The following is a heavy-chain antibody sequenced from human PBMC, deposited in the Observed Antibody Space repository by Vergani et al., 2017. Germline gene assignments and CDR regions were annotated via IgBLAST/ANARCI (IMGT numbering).Heavy chain of an antibody. CDR2: IYYSGST. CDR3: ARCYYDSSGYFVRVDP. CDR1: GGSLSSGGYY. V-gene: IGHV4-31*03. Sequence: QVQLQESGPGLVKPSQTLSLTCTVSGGSLSSGGYYWSWIRQHPGKGLEWIGYIYYSGSTYYNPSLKSRVTISVDTSKNQFSLKLSSVTAADTAVYYCARCYYDSSGYFVRVDPWGQGTLVTVSS. J-gene: IGHJ5*02. D-gene: IGHD3-22*01.